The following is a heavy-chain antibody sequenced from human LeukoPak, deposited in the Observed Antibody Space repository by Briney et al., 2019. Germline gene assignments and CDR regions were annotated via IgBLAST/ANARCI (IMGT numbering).Heavy chain of an antibody. CDR3: ARIPGYSSGWIDWYFDL. V-gene: IGHV4-39*07. Sequence: PSETLSLTCTVSGGSISSSSYYWGWIRQPPGKGLEWIGSIYYSGSTYYNPSLKSRVTISVDTSKNQFSLKLSSVTAADTAVYYCARIPGYSSGWIDWYFDLWGRGTLVTVSS. D-gene: IGHD6-19*01. CDR1: GGSISSSSYY. J-gene: IGHJ2*01. CDR2: IYYSGST.